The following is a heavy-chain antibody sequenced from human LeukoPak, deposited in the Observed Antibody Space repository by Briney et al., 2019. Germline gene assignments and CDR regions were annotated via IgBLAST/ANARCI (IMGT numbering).Heavy chain of an antibody. V-gene: IGHV1-2*02. CDR2: INPNSGGT. CDR3: ARESFWAAGTGP. J-gene: IGHJ5*02. D-gene: IGHD6-13*01. Sequence: ASVKVSCKASRYTFTGYYMHWVRQAPGQGLEWMGWINPNSGGTNYAQKFQGRVTMTRDTSISTAYMELSRLRSDDTAVYYCARESFWAAGTGPWGQGTLVTVSS. CDR1: RYTFTGYY.